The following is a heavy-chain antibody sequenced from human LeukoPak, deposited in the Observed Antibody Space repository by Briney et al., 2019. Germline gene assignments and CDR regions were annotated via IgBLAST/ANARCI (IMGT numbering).Heavy chain of an antibody. D-gene: IGHD3-10*01. CDR3: AKAPGRFDTMVRGLGDY. Sequence: PGGSLRLSCAASGFTFSSYGMHWVRQAPGKGLEWVAVISYDGSNKYYADSVKGRFTISRDNSKNTLYLQMNSLRAEDTAVYYCAKAPGRFDTMVRGLGDYWGQGTLVTVSS. CDR2: ISYDGSNK. CDR1: GFTFSSYG. V-gene: IGHV3-30*18. J-gene: IGHJ4*02.